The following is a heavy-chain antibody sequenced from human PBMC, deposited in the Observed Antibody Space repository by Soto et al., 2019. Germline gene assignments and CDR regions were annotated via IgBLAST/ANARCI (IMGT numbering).Heavy chain of an antibody. V-gene: IGHV1-18*01. J-gene: IGHJ3*02. CDR3: AIIAPSITIFGVASDAFDI. D-gene: IGHD3-3*01. CDR1: GYTFTSYG. Sequence: ASVKVSCKASGYTFTSYGISWVRQAPGQGLEWMGWISAYNGNTNYAQKLQGRATMTTDTSTSTAYMELRSLRSDDTAVYYCAIIAPSITIFGVASDAFDIWGQGTMVTVSS. CDR2: ISAYNGNT.